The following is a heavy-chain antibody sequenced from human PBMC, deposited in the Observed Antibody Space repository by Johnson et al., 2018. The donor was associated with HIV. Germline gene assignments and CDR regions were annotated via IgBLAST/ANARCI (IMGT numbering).Heavy chain of an antibody. CDR1: GLTFSSYA. V-gene: IGHV3-64*01. Sequence: VVLVESGGGLVQPGGSLRLSCAASGLTFSSYAMHWVRQPPGKGLEYVSAISRNGGSAFYANSVKGRFTISRDNSKNTLYLQMGSLRAEDMAVYYCNTDAFDIWGQGTMVTVSS. CDR2: ISRNGGSA. J-gene: IGHJ3*02. CDR3: NTDAFDI.